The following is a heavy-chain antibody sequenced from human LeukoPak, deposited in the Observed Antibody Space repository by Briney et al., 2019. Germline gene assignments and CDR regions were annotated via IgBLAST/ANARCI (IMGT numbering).Heavy chain of an antibody. CDR2: IYSGGST. J-gene: IGHJ3*02. CDR3: ARMTVVPAAYDAFDI. Sequence: PGGSLRLSCAASGFTVSSNYMSWVRQAPGKGLEWVSVIYSGGSTYYADSVKGRFTISRDNSKNTLYLQMNSLRAEDTAVYYCARMTVVPAAYDAFDIWGQGTMVTVSS. CDR1: GFTVSSNY. V-gene: IGHV3-53*01. D-gene: IGHD2-2*01.